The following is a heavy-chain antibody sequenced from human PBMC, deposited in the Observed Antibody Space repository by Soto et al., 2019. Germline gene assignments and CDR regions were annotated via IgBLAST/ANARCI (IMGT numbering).Heavy chain of an antibody. CDR1: GYILTSYA. CDR3: ARVKEQQLVKFYFGMAV. J-gene: IGHJ6*02. Sequence: ASVKVSCKSSGYILTSYAIHWVRQAPGQRLEWMGWINAGNGSTKYSQKFQGRVTITRDTSASTAYMELSSLTSEDTAVYYCARVKEQQLVKFYFGMAVWGQGTTVTVSS. CDR2: INAGNGST. D-gene: IGHD6-13*01. V-gene: IGHV1-3*01.